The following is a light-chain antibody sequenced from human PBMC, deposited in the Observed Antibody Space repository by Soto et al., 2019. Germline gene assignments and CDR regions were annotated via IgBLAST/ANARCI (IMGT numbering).Light chain of an antibody. CDR2: DGS. Sequence: EIVLTQSPATLSVSRGERVTLCCRASQNLHSFLNWYQQRPGQAPRPLIYDGSKRAAGVPGRISGDGSGTDYTLTISSLEPEDFAVYYCQQRTRWPMTFGQGTRLEI. V-gene: IGKV3-11*01. CDR1: QNLHSF. J-gene: IGKJ5*01. CDR3: QQRTRWPMT.